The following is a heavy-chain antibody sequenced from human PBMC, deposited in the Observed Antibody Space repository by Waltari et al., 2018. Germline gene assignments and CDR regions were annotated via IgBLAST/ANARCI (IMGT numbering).Heavy chain of an antibody. J-gene: IGHJ5*02. Sequence: QLELQESGPGLVKPSGTLSPTCDVSGASMSSTYWWGWVRQSPQKGLEWLGQVHGSGKTNYNPSFASRVTISLDTSNNQFSLKIIFATAADTAMYYCARDRGRGLYLDTWGPGTLVTVSP. CDR2: VHGSGKT. V-gene: IGHV4-4*02. D-gene: IGHD2-15*01. CDR3: ARDRGRGLYLDT. CDR1: GASMSSTYW.